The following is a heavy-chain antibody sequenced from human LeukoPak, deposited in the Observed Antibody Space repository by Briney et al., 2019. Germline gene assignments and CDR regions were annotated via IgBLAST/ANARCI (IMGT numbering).Heavy chain of an antibody. CDR2: INPNSGGT. CDR3: ARCPELERRAPLGPYFDY. D-gene: IGHD1-1*01. V-gene: IGHV1-2*02. CDR1: GYTFTGYY. J-gene: IGHJ4*02. Sequence: ASVKVSCKASGYTFTGYYMHWVSQAPGQGLEWMGSINPNSGGTNYAHTIEGRVTMTRDTPISTAYMQVTRVRSDDTAVYYCARCPELERRAPLGPYFDYXGXXTXVTVSS.